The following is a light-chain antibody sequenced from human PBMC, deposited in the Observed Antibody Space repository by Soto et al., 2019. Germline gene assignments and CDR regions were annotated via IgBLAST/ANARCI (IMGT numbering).Light chain of an antibody. V-gene: IGLV2-14*01. Sequence: QSALTQPASVSGSPGQSIAISCAGTFCDVGGYAYVSWYQQHPDKAPKLMIYEVTKRPSGVSNRFSGSKSGNTASLTISGLQPEDEADYYCSSHTSGSTRVFGSGTKLTVL. J-gene: IGLJ1*01. CDR3: SSHTSGSTRV. CDR2: EVT. CDR1: FCDVGGYAY.